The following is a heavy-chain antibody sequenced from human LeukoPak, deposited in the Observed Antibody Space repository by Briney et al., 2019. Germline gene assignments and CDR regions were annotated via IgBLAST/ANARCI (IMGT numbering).Heavy chain of an antibody. CDR3: ASYSNWGDFDS. J-gene: IGHJ4*02. CDR1: GGTFSSYA. Sequence: ASVKVSYKASGGTFSSYAISWVRQAPGQGLEWMGGIIPIFGTANYAQKFRGRVTVTADNSTTTTYMELSSLRFEDTALYYCASYSNWGDFDSWGQGTLVTVSS. D-gene: IGHD7-27*01. CDR2: IIPIFGTA. V-gene: IGHV1-69*06.